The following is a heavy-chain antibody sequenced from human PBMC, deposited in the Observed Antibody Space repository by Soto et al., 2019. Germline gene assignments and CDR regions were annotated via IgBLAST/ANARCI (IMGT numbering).Heavy chain of an antibody. CDR2: ISGGGGST. CDR3: AKGPPSYYDNGGYYGLQMDV. D-gene: IGHD3-22*01. Sequence: EVRLVDSGGGLVQPGGSLRLSCAASGFTFSSYAMTWVRQAPGKGLEWVSAISGGGGSTYYADPVKGRFTISRDNSKSTLCLQMNRLRAEDTAVYYCAKGPPSYYDNGGYYGLQMDVWGQGTRVTVSS. V-gene: IGHV3-23*04. J-gene: IGHJ6*02. CDR1: GFTFSSYA.